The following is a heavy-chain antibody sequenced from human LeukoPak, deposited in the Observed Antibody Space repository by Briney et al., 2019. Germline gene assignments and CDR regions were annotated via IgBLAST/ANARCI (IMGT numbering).Heavy chain of an antibody. CDR3: ARDRSLRAPYGSGSYYPYYFDY. Sequence: SETLFLTCTVSGGSISSYYWSWIRQPPGKGLEWIGYIYYSGSTNYNPSLKSRVTISVDTSKNQFSLKLSSVTAADTAVYYCARDRSLRAPYGSGSYYPYYFDYWGQGTLVTVSS. CDR2: IYYSGST. J-gene: IGHJ4*02. V-gene: IGHV4-59*01. CDR1: GGSISSYY. D-gene: IGHD3-10*01.